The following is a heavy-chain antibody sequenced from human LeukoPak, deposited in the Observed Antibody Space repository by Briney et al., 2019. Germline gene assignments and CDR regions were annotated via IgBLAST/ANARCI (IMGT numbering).Heavy chain of an antibody. V-gene: IGHV4-59*01. CDR2: IYYSGST. J-gene: IGHJ3*02. CDR1: GGSISSYY. CDR3: ARVPWGGVVADAFDI. D-gene: IGHD3-16*01. Sequence: ASETLSLTCTVSGGSISSYYWSWIRQPPGKGLEWIGYIYYSGSTNYNPSLKSRVTISVDTSKNQFSLKLSSVTAADTAVYYCARVPWGGVVADAFDIWGQGTMVTVSS.